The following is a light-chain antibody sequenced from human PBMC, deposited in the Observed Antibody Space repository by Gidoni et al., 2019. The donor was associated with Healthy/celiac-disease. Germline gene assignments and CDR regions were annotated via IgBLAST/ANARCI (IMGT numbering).Light chain of an antibody. CDR2: AAS. J-gene: IGKJ1*01. Sequence: IKMTRPPSSLSASVGDRVTITCRASQSISSYLNWYQQKPGKAPKLLIYAASSLQSGVPSRFSGSGSGTDFTLTISSLQPEDFATYYCQQRYSTPRAFGQGTKVEIK. CDR3: QQRYSTPRA. CDR1: QSISSY. V-gene: IGKV1-39*01.